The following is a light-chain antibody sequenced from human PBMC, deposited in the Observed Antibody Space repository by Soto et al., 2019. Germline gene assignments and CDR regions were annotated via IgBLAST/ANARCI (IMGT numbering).Light chain of an antibody. CDR2: AAS. J-gene: IGKJ1*01. Sequence: EIVLTQSPGTLSLSPGERATFSCRATQRVSSSYLAWYQQKPGQAPRLLIYAASSRATGIPDRFSGSGSGTDFTLTISRLEPEDFAVYYCQQYGSSPWTFGQGTKVDIK. CDR1: QRVSSSY. V-gene: IGKV3-20*01. CDR3: QQYGSSPWT.